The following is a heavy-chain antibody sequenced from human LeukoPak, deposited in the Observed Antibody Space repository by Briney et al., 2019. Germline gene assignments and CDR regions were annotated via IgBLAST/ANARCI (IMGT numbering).Heavy chain of an antibody. CDR3: ARGFYFVGRQPAYAFDF. Sequence: GGSLRLSCAAAGFSVNSNYMAWVRQAPGKGLEWVSVLYTGGNTYYAESVQGRFSISRDNSRNTLYLQMNSLRAEDTAVYYCARGFYFVGRQPAYAFDFWGLGTLVTVSS. D-gene: IGHD3-10*02. CDR2: LYTGGNT. CDR1: GFSVNSNY. J-gene: IGHJ4*02. V-gene: IGHV3-53*01.